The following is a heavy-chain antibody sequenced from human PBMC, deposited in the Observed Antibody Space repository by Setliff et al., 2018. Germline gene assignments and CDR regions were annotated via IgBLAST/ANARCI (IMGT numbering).Heavy chain of an antibody. CDR3: ARSHYYASGNSHYYYMDV. J-gene: IGHJ6*03. Sequence: LSLTCTVSGGSISTYYWSWIRQPPGKGLEWIGYIYYTGSIRYHPSLESRVTMSADTSKNQLYLSLTSVSVADTAMYYCARSHYYASGNSHYYYMDVWGKGTAVTVSS. CDR2: IYYTGSI. V-gene: IGHV4-59*08. CDR1: GGSISTYY. D-gene: IGHD3-10*01.